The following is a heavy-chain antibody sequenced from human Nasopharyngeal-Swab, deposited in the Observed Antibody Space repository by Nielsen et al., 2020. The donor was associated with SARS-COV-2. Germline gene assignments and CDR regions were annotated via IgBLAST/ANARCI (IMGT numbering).Heavy chain of an antibody. V-gene: IGHV4-61*05. CDR1: GGSISSSSYY. CDR2: ISYSGAT. Sequence: SETLSLTCTVSGGSISSSSYYWGWIRQPPGKELEWIGYISYSGATKYNPSLEGRVTISLDTSKNQFFLRLSAVTAADTAVYFCARKYGSGSYIGFDPWGQGTLVTVSS. CDR3: ARKYGSGSYIGFDP. D-gene: IGHD3-10*01. J-gene: IGHJ5*02.